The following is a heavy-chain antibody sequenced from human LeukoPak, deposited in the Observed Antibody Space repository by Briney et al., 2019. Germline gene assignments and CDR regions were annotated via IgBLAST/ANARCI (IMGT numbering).Heavy chain of an antibody. CDR1: GGSISSYY. D-gene: IGHD1-26*01. Sequence: SETLSLTCTVSGGSISSYYWSWIRQPPGKGLEWIGYIYYSGSTNYNPSLKSRVTISVDTSKNQFSLKLSSVTAADTAVYYCASRRSGSYPYYYYYYMDVWGKGTTVTISS. CDR2: IYYSGST. CDR3: ASRRSGSYPYYYYYYMDV. V-gene: IGHV4-59*12. J-gene: IGHJ6*03.